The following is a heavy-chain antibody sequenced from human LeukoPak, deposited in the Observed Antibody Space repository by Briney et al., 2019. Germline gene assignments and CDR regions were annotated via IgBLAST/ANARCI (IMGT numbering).Heavy chain of an antibody. J-gene: IGHJ4*02. CDR2: IIPIFGIA. CDR1: GGTFSSYA. Sequence: AVKVSCKASGGTFSSYANSWVRQAPGQGLEWVGRIIPIFGIANYAHKDQGRVTITADKSTSTAYMELSSLRSEDTAVYYCARESGGISPNFDYWGQGTLVTVSS. D-gene: IGHD3-16*01. CDR3: ARESGGISPNFDY. V-gene: IGHV1-69*04.